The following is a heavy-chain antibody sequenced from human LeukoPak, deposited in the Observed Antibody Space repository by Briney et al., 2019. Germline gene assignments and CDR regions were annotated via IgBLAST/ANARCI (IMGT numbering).Heavy chain of an antibody. CDR3: ARNVCSGGSCSFDY. Sequence: SETLSLTCTVSGGSIGSYYWSWIRQPPGKGLEWIGYIYYSGSTYYNPSLKSRVTISVDTSKNQFSLKLSSVTAADTAAYYCARNVCSGGSCSFDYWGQGTLVTVSS. CDR1: GGSIGSYY. CDR2: IYYSGST. D-gene: IGHD2-15*01. V-gene: IGHV4-30-4*01. J-gene: IGHJ4*02.